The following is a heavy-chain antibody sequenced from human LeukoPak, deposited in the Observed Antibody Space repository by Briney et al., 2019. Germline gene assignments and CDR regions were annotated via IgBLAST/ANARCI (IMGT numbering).Heavy chain of an antibody. D-gene: IGHD2-2*02. Sequence: GASVKVSCKASGYTFTGYYMHWVRQAPGQGLEWMGWINPNSGGTNYAQKFQGRVTMTRDTSISTAYMELSRLRSDDTAVYYCAREDIVVVPAAIYYYYGMDVWGQGTTVTVSS. CDR2: INPNSGGT. J-gene: IGHJ6*02. CDR3: AREDIVVVPAAIYYYYGMDV. CDR1: GYTFTGYY. V-gene: IGHV1-2*02.